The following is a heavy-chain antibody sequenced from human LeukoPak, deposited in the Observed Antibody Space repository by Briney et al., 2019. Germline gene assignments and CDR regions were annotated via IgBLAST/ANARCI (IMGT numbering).Heavy chain of an antibody. V-gene: IGHV3-48*01. CDR2: ISGSSSTI. Sequence: GGSLRLSCAVSGFTFSSYSMNWVRLAPGKGLEWVSYISGSSSTIYYADSVKGRFTISRDNAKNSLYLQMNSLRAEDTAVYYCASGAEGYVFDPWGQGTLVTVSS. CDR1: GFTFSSYS. D-gene: IGHD5-12*01. J-gene: IGHJ5*02. CDR3: ASGAEGYVFDP.